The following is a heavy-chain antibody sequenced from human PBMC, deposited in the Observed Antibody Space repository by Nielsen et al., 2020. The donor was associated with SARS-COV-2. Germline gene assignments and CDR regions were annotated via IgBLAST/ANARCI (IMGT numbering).Heavy chain of an antibody. Sequence: SETLSLTCTVSGGSISSYYWSWIRQPPGKGLEWIGEINHSGSTNYNPSLKSRVTISVDTSKNQFSLKLSSVTAADTAVYYCARKKVTIFGVVISSHYSGMDVWGQGTTVTVSS. CDR3: ARKKVTIFGVVISSHYSGMDV. V-gene: IGHV4-34*01. CDR1: GGSISSYY. J-gene: IGHJ6*02. CDR2: INHSGST. D-gene: IGHD3-3*01.